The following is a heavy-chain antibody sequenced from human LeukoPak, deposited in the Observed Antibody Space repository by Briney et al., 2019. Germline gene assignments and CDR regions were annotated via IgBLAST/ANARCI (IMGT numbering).Heavy chain of an antibody. D-gene: IGHD5-18*01. V-gene: IGHV3-30*02. CDR1: GFTFSSYG. CDR3: AKDPPYTAMSPRFDY. J-gene: IGHJ4*02. CDR2: IRYDGSNK. Sequence: GGSLRLSCAASGFTFSSYGMHWVRQAPGKGLEWVAVIRYDGSNKYYADSVKGRFTISRDNSKNTLYLQMNSLRAEDTAVYYCAKDPPYTAMSPRFDYWGQGTLVTVSS.